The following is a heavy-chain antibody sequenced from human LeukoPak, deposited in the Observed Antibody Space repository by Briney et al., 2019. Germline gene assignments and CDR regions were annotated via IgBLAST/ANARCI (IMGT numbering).Heavy chain of an antibody. Sequence: GGSLRLSCAASGFTFSSYGMNWVRQAPGKGLEWVSSISSSSSYIYYADSVKGRFTISRDNAKNSLYLQMNSLRAEDTAVYYCARVVRGYSYGSVDYWGQGTLVTVSS. J-gene: IGHJ4*02. CDR2: ISSSSSYI. CDR1: GFTFSSYG. D-gene: IGHD5-18*01. CDR3: ARVVRGYSYGSVDY. V-gene: IGHV3-21*01.